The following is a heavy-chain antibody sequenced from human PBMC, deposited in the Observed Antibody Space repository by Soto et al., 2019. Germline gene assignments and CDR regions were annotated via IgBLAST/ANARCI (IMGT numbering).Heavy chain of an antibody. CDR1: GYSFISYW. J-gene: IGHJ6*02. CDR3: ARQEGASSGTPYYYYGIVV. CDR2: IYPGDSDT. V-gene: IGHV5-51*01. D-gene: IGHD6-13*01. Sequence: GESLKISCKGSGYSFISYWNGWVRQMPGKGLEWMGIIYPGDSDTKYSPSFQGQVTISADKSISTAYLQWSSLKASDTAMYYCARQEGASSGTPYYYYGIVVWCQGPTVSVSS.